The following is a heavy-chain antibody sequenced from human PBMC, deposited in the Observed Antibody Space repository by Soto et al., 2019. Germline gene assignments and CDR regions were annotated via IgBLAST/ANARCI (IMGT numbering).Heavy chain of an antibody. V-gene: IGHV1-3*01. D-gene: IGHD2-8*01. Sequence: ASVKVSCKASGYTFTSYAMYWVRQAPGQRLEWMGWINAGNGNTKYSQKFQGRVTITRDTSASTAYMELSSLRSEDTTVYYCARDLGYCTNGVCYPAWFDPWGQGTLVTVSS. CDR2: INAGNGNT. J-gene: IGHJ5*02. CDR1: GYTFTSYA. CDR3: ARDLGYCTNGVCYPAWFDP.